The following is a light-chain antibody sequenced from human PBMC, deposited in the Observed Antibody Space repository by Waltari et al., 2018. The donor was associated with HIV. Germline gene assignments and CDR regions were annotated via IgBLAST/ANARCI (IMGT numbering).Light chain of an antibody. J-gene: IGKJ2*01. CDR3: QQYGSSPLT. CDR1: QSISSRD. CDR2: GAS. Sequence: EIVLTQSPGTLSLSPGERATLSCRASQSISSRDLAWYQQKPGQAPRLLIYGASSRATGIPDRFSGSGSGTDFTLTISRLEPEDFAVYYCQQYGSSPLTFGQGTKLEIK. V-gene: IGKV3-20*01.